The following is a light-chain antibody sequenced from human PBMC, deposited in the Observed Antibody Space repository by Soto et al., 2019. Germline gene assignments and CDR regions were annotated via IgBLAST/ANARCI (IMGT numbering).Light chain of an antibody. CDR2: DAS. V-gene: IGKV3-20*01. J-gene: IGKJ2*01. Sequence: EIVLSQSPGTLSLSPGERATLSCRASQSISSGYLAWYQQKPGQAPRLIIYDASTRATGIPDRFSGSGSGTDFTLAISRLETEDFAVYYCQQFGGSPPTYTFGQGTKLEI. CDR1: QSISSGY. CDR3: QQFGGSPPTYT.